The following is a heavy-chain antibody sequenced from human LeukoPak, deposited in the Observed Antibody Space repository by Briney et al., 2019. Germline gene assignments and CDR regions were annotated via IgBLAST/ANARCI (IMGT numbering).Heavy chain of an antibody. V-gene: IGHV3-23*01. Sequence: PGGSLRLSCAASGFTFSSYATTWVRQAPGKGLEWVSAISDSGRSTYYADSVKGRFTISRDISKSTLYLQMNSLRAGDTALYYCAKGQKWELPLDFWGQGTLVTVSS. D-gene: IGHD1-26*01. CDR2: ISDSGRST. CDR1: GFTFSSYA. CDR3: AKGQKWELPLDF. J-gene: IGHJ4*02.